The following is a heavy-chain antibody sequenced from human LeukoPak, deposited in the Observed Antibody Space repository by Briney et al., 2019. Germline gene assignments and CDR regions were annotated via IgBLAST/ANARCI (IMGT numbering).Heavy chain of an antibody. Sequence: TSESLSLTCTVSGASISSGTYYWSWIRQLPGKGLEWIGCIFSSGSTYQNPSLQSQVTISVDTSENQFSLKLNSVTAADTAVYYCASDYYVRNPGYYFDYWGQG. V-gene: IGHV4-31*01. CDR1: GASISSGTYY. CDR3: ASDYYVRNPGYYFDY. D-gene: IGHD4-23*01. J-gene: IGHJ4*02. CDR2: IFSSGST.